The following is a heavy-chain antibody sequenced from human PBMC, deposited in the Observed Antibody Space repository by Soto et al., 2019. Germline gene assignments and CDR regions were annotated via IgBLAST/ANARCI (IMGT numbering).Heavy chain of an antibody. CDR3: ARVFGFGGMDV. Sequence: ASVKVSCKASADTFSSYFMHWVRQAPGQGLEWMGIINPTGGTTTHAQKFQGRVTMTRDTSTSTIYMELSSLRSEDTAVYYCARVFGFGGMDVWGQGTTVTVSS. V-gene: IGHV1-46*01. J-gene: IGHJ6*02. CDR2: INPTGGTT. CDR1: ADTFSSYF. D-gene: IGHD3-10*01.